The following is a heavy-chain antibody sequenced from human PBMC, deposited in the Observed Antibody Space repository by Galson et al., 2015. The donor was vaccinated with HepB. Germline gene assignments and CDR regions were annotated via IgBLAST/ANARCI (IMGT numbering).Heavy chain of an antibody. CDR1: GFTFSSYA. V-gene: IGHV3-23*01. CDR3: AKDRGGYYDSSGYHNWFDP. CDR2: ISGSGGST. J-gene: IGHJ5*02. D-gene: IGHD3-22*01. Sequence: SLRLSCAASGFTFSSYAMSWVRQAPGKGLEWVSAISGSGGSTYYADSVKGRFTISRDNSKNTLYLQMNSLRAEGTAVYYCAKDRGGYYDSSGYHNWFDPWGQGTLVTVSS.